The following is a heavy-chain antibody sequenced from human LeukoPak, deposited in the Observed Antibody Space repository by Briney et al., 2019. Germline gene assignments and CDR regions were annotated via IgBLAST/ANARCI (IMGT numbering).Heavy chain of an antibody. V-gene: IGHV3-48*01. CDR1: GFTFSSYS. Sequence: GGSLRLSCAASGFTFSSYSMNWVRQAPGKGLECVSYISSSGPIYYSDSVKGRFTISRDNAKNSLYLQMNSLRAEDTAVYYCARRQGRRGIVGATILKGAFVWGQGTMVTVSS. D-gene: IGHD1-26*01. CDR2: ISSSGPI. CDR3: ARRQGRRGIVGATILKGAFV. J-gene: IGHJ3*01.